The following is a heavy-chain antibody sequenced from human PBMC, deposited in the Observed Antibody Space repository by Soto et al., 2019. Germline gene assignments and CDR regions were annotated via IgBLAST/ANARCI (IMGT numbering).Heavy chain of an antibody. D-gene: IGHD5-12*01. J-gene: IGHJ4*02. CDR2: INSDGSST. V-gene: IGHV3-74*01. Sequence: GGSLRLSCAASGFTFSSYWMHWVRQAPGKGLVWVSRINSDGSSTSYADSVKGRFTISRDNAKNTLYLQMNSLRAEDTAVYYCATVYSGYGPFGYWGQGTLVTVSS. CDR3: ATVYSGYGPFGY. CDR1: GFTFSSYW.